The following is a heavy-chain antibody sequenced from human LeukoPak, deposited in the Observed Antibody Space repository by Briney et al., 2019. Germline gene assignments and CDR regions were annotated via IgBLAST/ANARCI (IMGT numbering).Heavy chain of an antibody. D-gene: IGHD5-18*01. CDR2: IYYSGST. V-gene: IGHV4-59*12. J-gene: IGHJ4*02. Sequence: PSETLSLTCTVSGGSISSYYWSWIRQPPGKGLEWIGCIYYSGSTNYNPSFKSRVTISVDTSKNQFSLKLSSVTAADTAVYYCARVPNVDTATIYYFDYWGQGTLVTVSS. CDR3: ARVPNVDTATIYYFDY. CDR1: GGSISSYY.